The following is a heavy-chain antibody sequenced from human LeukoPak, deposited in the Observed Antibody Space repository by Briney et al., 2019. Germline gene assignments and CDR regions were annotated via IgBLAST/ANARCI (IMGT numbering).Heavy chain of an antibody. V-gene: IGHV1-46*01. J-gene: IGHJ4*02. CDR2: INPSGGST. CDR1: GYTFTSYY. Sequence: ASVKVSCKASGYTFTSYYMHWVRQAPGQGLEWMGIINPSGGSTSYAQKFQGRVTMTRDMSTSTVYMELSSLRSEDTAVYYCAREPLIVGATNGLDYWGQGTLVTVSS. D-gene: IGHD1-26*01. CDR3: AREPLIVGATNGLDY.